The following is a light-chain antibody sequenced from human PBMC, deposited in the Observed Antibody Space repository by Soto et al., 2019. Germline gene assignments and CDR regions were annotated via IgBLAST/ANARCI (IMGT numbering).Light chain of an antibody. Sequence: EIVLTQSPGTLSLSPGERATLSCRPSQNISNSYLAWYQQRPGQAPRLLIYGVSSRATGIPDKFNGSGSRTDFTLTISRLEPKDFAVYYCQQYGGSSTWTFGQGTKVEIK. CDR2: GVS. V-gene: IGKV3-20*01. CDR3: QQYGGSSTWT. CDR1: QNISNSY. J-gene: IGKJ1*01.